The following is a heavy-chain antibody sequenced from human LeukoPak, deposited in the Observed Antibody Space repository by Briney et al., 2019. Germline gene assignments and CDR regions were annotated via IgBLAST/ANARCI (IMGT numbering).Heavy chain of an antibody. CDR3: ARGAPYYYDSSGYYWDAFDI. CDR1: GYTFSGYY. Sequence: ASVEVSCKASGYTFSGYYMHWVRQAPGQGLEWMGWINPNTGRTNYAQNFQGRVTMTSDTSISTAYMELNSLRSEDTAVYYCARGAPYYYDSSGYYWDAFDIWGQGTMVTVSS. J-gene: IGHJ3*02. CDR2: INPNTGRT. V-gene: IGHV1-2*02. D-gene: IGHD3-22*01.